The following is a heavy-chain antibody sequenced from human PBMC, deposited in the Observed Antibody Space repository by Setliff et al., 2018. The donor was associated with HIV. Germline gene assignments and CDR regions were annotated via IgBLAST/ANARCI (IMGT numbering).Heavy chain of an antibody. CDR2: INSATGGT. J-gene: IGHJ6*02. CDR1: GYTFTDNY. CDR3: ARDHCSSSGCYEYSYYGMDV. V-gene: IGHV1-2*04. Sequence: ASVKVSCKASGYTFTDNYIHWVRQAPGQGLEWMAWINSATGGTNYAQNFQGWVTVTRDTSISTAYMEVSRLRSDDTAVYYCARDHCSSSGCYEYSYYGMDVWGQGTTVTVSS. D-gene: IGHD2-2*01.